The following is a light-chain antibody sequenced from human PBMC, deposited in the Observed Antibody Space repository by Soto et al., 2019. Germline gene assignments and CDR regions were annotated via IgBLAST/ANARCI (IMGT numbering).Light chain of an antibody. Sequence: EIVMTQSPATLSVSPGERATLSCRASQNIGSNVAWYQQRPGQTPTLLIYGASTRATGVSARFSGSGSGTEFTLTISSLQSEDVAVYYCQQYNNWGAFGQGTKVEIK. V-gene: IGKV3-15*01. CDR3: QQYNNWGA. J-gene: IGKJ1*01. CDR2: GAS. CDR1: QNIGSN.